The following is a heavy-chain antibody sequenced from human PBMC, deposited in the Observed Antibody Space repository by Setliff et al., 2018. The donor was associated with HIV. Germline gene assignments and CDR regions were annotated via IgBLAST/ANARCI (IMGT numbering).Heavy chain of an antibody. J-gene: IGHJ4*02. Sequence: SETLSLTCSVSGDSVSSRKYYWGWIRQSPGKGLEWIGSVYFNGITHDNPSLKSRVTTSVDTSKNQFFLHLSSVTAADTAIYYCVTVVQDDLGVALFDYLGQGALVTVSS. D-gene: IGHD3-3*01. CDR1: GDSVSSRKYY. V-gene: IGHV4-39*01. CDR3: VTVVQDDLGVALFDY. CDR2: VYFNGIT.